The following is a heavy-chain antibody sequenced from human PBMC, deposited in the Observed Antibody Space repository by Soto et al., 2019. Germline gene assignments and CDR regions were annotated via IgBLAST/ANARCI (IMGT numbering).Heavy chain of an antibody. J-gene: IGHJ6*02. Sequence: ASVKVSCKASGGTFSSYAISWVRQAPGQGLEWMGGIIPIFGTANYAQKFQGRVTITADESTSTAYMELSSLRSEDTAVYYCARGAMIAVVLDPYYYYGMDVWGQGTTVTVSS. V-gene: IGHV1-69*13. CDR1: GGTFSSYA. CDR3: ARGAMIAVVLDPYYYYGMDV. CDR2: IIPIFGTA. D-gene: IGHD3-22*01.